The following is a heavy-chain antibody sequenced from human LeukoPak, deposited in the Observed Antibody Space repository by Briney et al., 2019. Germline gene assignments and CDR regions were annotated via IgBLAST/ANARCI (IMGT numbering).Heavy chain of an antibody. V-gene: IGHV1-69*05. CDR2: IIPIFGTA. CDR1: GGTFSSYA. D-gene: IGHD6-19*01. Sequence: GASVKVSCKASGGTFSSYAISWVLQAPGQGLEWMGGIIPIFGTANYAQKFQGRVTITTDESTSTAYMELSSLRSEDTAVYYCASPGYSSGWQGGFDYWGQGTLVTVSS. J-gene: IGHJ4*02. CDR3: ASPGYSSGWQGGFDY.